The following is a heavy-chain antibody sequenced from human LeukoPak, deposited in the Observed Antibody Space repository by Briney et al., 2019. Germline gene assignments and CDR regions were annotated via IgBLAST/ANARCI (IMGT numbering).Heavy chain of an antibody. V-gene: IGHV1-2*04. J-gene: IGHJ3*02. CDR2: INPNSGGT. D-gene: IGHD3-3*01. CDR1: GYTFTGYY. Sequence: ASVKVSCKASGYTFTGYYMHWVRQARGQGLEWMGWINPNSGGTNYAQKFQGWVTMTRDTSISTAYMELSRLRSDDTAVYYCARESVLRFLEWSLYDAFDIWGQGTMVTVSS. CDR3: ARESVLRFLEWSLYDAFDI.